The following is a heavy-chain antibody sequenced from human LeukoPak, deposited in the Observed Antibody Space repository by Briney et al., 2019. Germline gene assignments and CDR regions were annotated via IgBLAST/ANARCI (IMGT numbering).Heavy chain of an antibody. Sequence: GGSLRLSCTASGFTFGDYAMSWFRQAPGKGLEGVGFIRSKAYGGTTEYAASVKGRLTISRDDSKSIDYLQMNSLKTADTAVYYCTRDIEIMITFGGVQDYWGQGTLVTVSS. CDR2: IRSKAYGGTT. J-gene: IGHJ4*02. CDR3: TRDIEIMITFGGVQDY. V-gene: IGHV3-49*03. D-gene: IGHD3-16*01. CDR1: GFTFGDYA.